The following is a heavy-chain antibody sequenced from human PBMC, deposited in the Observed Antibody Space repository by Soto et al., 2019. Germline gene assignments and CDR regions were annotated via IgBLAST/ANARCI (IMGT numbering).Heavy chain of an antibody. CDR2: LGRNGSDK. Sequence: GGSLRLSCAASGITFSTKAMSWVRRALGMGLEWVSTLGRNGSDKQYADFVKGRFTVSRDSSKSTLYPQMNSVRAEDTAVDVLTKNRLADSPYYYYYYGMDVWGQGTTVTVSS. CDR3: TKNRLADSPYYYYYYGMDV. J-gene: IGHJ6*01. D-gene: IGHD6-25*01. V-gene: IGHV3-23*01. CDR1: GITFSTKA.